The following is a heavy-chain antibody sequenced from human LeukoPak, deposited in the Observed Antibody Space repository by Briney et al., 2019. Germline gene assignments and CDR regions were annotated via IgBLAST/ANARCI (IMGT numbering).Heavy chain of an antibody. V-gene: IGHV4-4*09. CDR3: ARLGSSSWPYYYYYMDV. CDR2: IYTSGST. J-gene: IGHJ6*03. CDR1: GGSISSYY. D-gene: IGHD6-6*01. Sequence: NSSETLSLTCTVSGGSISSYYWSWIRQPPGKGLEWTGYIYTSGSTNYNPSLKSRVTISVDTSKNQFSLKLSSVTAADTAVYYCARLGSSSWPYYYYYMDVWGKGTTVTVSS.